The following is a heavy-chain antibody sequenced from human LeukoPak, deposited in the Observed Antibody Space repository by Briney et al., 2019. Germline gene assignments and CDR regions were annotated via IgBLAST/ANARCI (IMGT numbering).Heavy chain of an antibody. V-gene: IGHV4-59*02. D-gene: IGHD3-10*01. CDR3: ARDFGLWFGDYYYYYMDV. CDR2: IYYTGST. J-gene: IGHJ6*03. Sequence: SETLSLTCTVSGGSVSSYYWNWIRQPPGKGLEWIGYIYYTGSTNYNPSLKSRVTISVDTSKNQFSLKLNSVTAADTAVYYCARDFGLWFGDYYYYYMDVWGKGTTVTISS. CDR1: GGSVSSYY.